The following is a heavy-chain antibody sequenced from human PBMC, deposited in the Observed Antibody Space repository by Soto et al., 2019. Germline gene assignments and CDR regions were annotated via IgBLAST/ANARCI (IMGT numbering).Heavy chain of an antibody. Sequence: GGSLRLSCAASRFTFSTYAMSWVRQAPGKGLEWVSAISGSGGSTYYADSVKGRFTISRDNSKNTLYLQMNSLRADDTAVYYCAKAGTGGLVHFDYWGQGTLVTVSS. CDR2: ISGSGGST. V-gene: IGHV3-23*01. CDR1: RFTFSTYA. J-gene: IGHJ4*02. CDR3: AKAGTGGLVHFDY. D-gene: IGHD3-9*01.